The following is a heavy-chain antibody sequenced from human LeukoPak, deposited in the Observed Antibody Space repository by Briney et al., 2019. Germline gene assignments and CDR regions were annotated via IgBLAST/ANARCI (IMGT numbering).Heavy chain of an antibody. Sequence: GGSLRLSCAASGFTFNSYSMNWVRQAPGKGLEWVSSISSSSLSYIYYADSVKGRFTISRDNSKNTLYVQMNSLRAEDTAIYYCARRGGTVATIGDDFDYWGRGTVVTVSS. D-gene: IGHD5-12*01. J-gene: IGHJ4*02. CDR1: GFTFNSYS. CDR3: ARRGGTVATIGDDFDY. CDR2: ISSSSLSYI. V-gene: IGHV3-21*04.